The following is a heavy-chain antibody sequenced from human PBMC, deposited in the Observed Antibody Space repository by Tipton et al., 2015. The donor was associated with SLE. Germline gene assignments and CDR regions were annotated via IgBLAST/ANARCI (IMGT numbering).Heavy chain of an antibody. J-gene: IGHJ4*02. Sequence: QSGPEVKKPGASVKVSCKASGYTFTSYGISWVRQAPGQGLEWMGWISAYNGNTNYAQKFQGRVTITTDESTSTAYMELSSLRSEDTAVYYCARDSTSEVYWGQGTLVTVSS. CDR3: ARDSTSEVY. D-gene: IGHD3-3*02. CDR2: ISAYNGNT. V-gene: IGHV1-18*01. CDR1: GYTFTSYG.